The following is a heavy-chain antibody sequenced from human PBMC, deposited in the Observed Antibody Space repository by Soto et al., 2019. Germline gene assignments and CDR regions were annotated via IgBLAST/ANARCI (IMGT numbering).Heavy chain of an antibody. D-gene: IGHD2-8*02. CDR2: IYYSGST. J-gene: IGHJ4*02. CDR1: GGSISSGDYY. CDR3: AREGSTGGFDY. V-gene: IGHV4-61*08. Sequence: PSETLSLTCTVSGGSISSGDYYWSWIRQHPGKGLEWIGYIYYSGSTKYNPSLKSRVTISLDTSKNQFSLKLNSVTAADTAVYYCAREGSTGGFDYWGQGNMVTVS.